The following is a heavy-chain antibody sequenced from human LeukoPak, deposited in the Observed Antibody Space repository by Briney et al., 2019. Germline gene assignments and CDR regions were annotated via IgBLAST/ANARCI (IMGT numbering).Heavy chain of an antibody. V-gene: IGHV3-23*01. D-gene: IGHD6-19*01. J-gene: IGHJ5*02. CDR1: GFTFSSYG. CDR2: ISASGGST. Sequence: GGSLRLSCAASGFTFSSYGMSWVRQAPGKGLKWVSDISASGGSTYYADSVKGRFTISRDNSKKTLYLQMNSLRAEDTAVYYCARDSSGWYHWFDPWGQGTRVTVSS. CDR3: ARDSSGWYHWFDP.